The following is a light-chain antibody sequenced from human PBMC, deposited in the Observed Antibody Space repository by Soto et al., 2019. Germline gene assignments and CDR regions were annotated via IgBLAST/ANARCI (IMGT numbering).Light chain of an antibody. J-gene: IGKJ2*01. CDR2: DTS. CDR1: QSVGGF. Sequence: EIVLTQSPATLSLSPGERAALSCRASQSVGGFLAWYQQKSGQAPRLLIYDTSKRATGIPARFSGSGSGTDFTLTLSSLEPEDFAIYHCQHRSNWPPMYTFGQGTKLEIK. V-gene: IGKV3-11*01. CDR3: QHRSNWPPMYT.